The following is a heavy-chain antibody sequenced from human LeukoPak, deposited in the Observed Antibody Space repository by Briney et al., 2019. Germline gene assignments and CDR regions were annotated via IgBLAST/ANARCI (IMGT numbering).Heavy chain of an antibody. CDR1: GGSISSGGYY. Sequence: PSETLSLTCTVSGGSISSGGYYWSWIRQHPGKGLEWIGYIYYSGSTYYNPSLKSRVTISVDTSKNQFSLKLSSVTAADTAVYYRARDLRARGYFDYWGQGTLVTVSS. D-gene: IGHD3-16*01. V-gene: IGHV4-31*03. J-gene: IGHJ4*02. CDR3: ARDLRARGYFDY. CDR2: IYYSGST.